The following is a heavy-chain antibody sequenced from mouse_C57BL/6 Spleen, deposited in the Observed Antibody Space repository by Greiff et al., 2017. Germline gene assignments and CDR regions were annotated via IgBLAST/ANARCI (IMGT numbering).Heavy chain of an antibody. CDR2: ISNGGGST. CDR3: ARHGGYYAMDY. J-gene: IGHJ4*01. Sequence: EVKLVESGGGLVQPGGSLKLSCAASGFTFSDYYMYWVRQTPEKRLEWVAYISNGGGSTYYPDTVKGRFTISIDNAKNTLYLQMSRLKSEDTAMYYCARHGGYYAMDYWGQGTSVTVSS. CDR1: GFTFSDYY. V-gene: IGHV5-12*01.